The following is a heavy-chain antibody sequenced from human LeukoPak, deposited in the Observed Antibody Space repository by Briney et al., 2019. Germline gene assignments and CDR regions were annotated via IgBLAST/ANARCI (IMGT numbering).Heavy chain of an antibody. CDR2: MYHSGST. V-gene: IGHV4-38-2*01. CDR1: GYSISSGYY. CDR3: AKNCSSTSCYWNDAFDI. D-gene: IGHD2-2*01. J-gene: IGHJ3*02. Sequence: SETLSLTCAVSGYSISSGYYWGWIRQPPGKGLEWIASMYHSGSTYYNPSLKSRVTISVDTSKNQFSLNLSSVTAADTAVYYCAKNCSSTSCYWNDAFDIWGQGTMVTVSS.